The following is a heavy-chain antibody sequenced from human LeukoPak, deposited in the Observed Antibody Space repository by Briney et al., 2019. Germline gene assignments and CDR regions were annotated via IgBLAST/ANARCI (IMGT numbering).Heavy chain of an antibody. J-gene: IGHJ6*02. CDR1: GFTFSSYA. CDR2: ISYDGSNK. CDR3: ARDTPARPLPPYYYYGMDV. V-gene: IGHV3-30*04. Sequence: PGGSLRLSCAASGFTFSSYAMHWVRQAPGKGLEWVAVISYDGSNKYYADSVKGRFTISRDNSKNTLYLQMNSLRAEDTAVYYCARDTPARPLPPYYYYGMDVWGQGTTVTVSS.